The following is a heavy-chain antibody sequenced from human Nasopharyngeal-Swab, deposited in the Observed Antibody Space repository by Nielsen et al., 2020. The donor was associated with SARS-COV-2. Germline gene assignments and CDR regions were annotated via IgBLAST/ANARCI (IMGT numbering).Heavy chain of an antibody. CDR2: INHSGST. Sequence: SETLSLTCAVYGGSFSGYYWSWIRQPPGKGLEWIGDINHSGSTNYNPSLKSRVTMSVDTSKNQFSLKLSSVTAADTAVYYCAGVLCSRTSCYGVGNYYYGMDVWGQGTTVTVSS. CDR3: AGVLCSRTSCYGVGNYYYGMDV. CDR1: GGSFSGYY. V-gene: IGHV4-34*01. J-gene: IGHJ6*02. D-gene: IGHD2-2*01.